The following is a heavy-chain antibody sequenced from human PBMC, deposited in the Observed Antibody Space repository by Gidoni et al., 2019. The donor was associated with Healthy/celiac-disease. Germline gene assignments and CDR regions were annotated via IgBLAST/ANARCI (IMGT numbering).Heavy chain of an antibody. CDR2: ISSSSGTI. V-gene: IGHV3-48*02. CDR1: GFTFSSYS. D-gene: IGHD3-9*01. Sequence: EVQLVESGGGLVQPGGSLRLSCAASGFTFSSYSMNWVRRAPGKGLEWVSYISSSSGTIYYADSVKVRFTISRDNAKNSLYLQMNSLRDEDMAVYYCARWYDILTGYYSMHIIYYGMDVWGQGTTVTVSS. J-gene: IGHJ6*02. CDR3: ARWYDILTGYYSMHIIYYGMDV.